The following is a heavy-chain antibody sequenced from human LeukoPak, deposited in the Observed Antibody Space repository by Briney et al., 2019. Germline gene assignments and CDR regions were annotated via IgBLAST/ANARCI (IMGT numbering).Heavy chain of an antibody. D-gene: IGHD3-22*01. Sequence: GGSLRLSCAASGFTFSSYGMHWVRQAPGKGLEWVAFIRYDGGNKYYADSVKGRFTISRDNSKNTLYLQMNSLRAEDTAVYYCAKDPDYYDSSGYYSTTPIPTNDYWGQGTLVTVSS. CDR2: IRYDGGNK. CDR3: AKDPDYYDSSGYYSTTPIPTNDY. J-gene: IGHJ4*02. V-gene: IGHV3-30*02. CDR1: GFTFSSYG.